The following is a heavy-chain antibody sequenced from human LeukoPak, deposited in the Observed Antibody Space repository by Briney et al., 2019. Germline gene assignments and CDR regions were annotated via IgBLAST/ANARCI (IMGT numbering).Heavy chain of an antibody. J-gene: IGHJ3*02. CDR2: IIPILGIA. D-gene: IGHD1-26*01. V-gene: IGHV1-69*04. CDR3: ARKPTAYAYDI. CDR1: GGTFSSYA. Sequence: SVKVSCKASGGTFSSYAISWVRQAPGQGLEWMGRIIPILGIANYAQKFQGRVTITADKSTTTAYMELRSLRSDDTAVYFCARKPTAYAYDIWGQGTMVTVSS.